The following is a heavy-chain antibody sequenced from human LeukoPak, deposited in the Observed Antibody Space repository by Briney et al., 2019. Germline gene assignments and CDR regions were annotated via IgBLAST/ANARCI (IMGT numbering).Heavy chain of an antibody. D-gene: IGHD5-12*01. Sequence: GGSLRLSCAASGFTFSSYWMHWVRQAPGKGLVWVSRVNSDGTGTTYADSVEGRFTISRDNAKNTLVLQMNSLRAEDTAIYYCIRTLIVATSPYMDVWGKGTTVTVSS. V-gene: IGHV3-74*01. CDR1: GFTFSSYW. CDR3: IRTLIVATSPYMDV. CDR2: VNSDGTGT. J-gene: IGHJ6*03.